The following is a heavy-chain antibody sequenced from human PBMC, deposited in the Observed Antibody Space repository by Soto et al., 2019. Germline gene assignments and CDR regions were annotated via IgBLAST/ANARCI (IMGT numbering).Heavy chain of an antibody. CDR3: ARDDDNDANALDY. CDR1: GFTFSKYG. J-gene: IGHJ4*02. Sequence: GGSLRLSCAASGFTFSKYGMHWVRQAPGKGLEWVALIWNDGIRKVYVDSVKGRFTISRDNSKNTLDLQMNNLRDEDTAVYYCARDDDNDANALDYWGPGTMVTVYS. V-gene: IGHV3-33*01. CDR2: IWNDGIRK.